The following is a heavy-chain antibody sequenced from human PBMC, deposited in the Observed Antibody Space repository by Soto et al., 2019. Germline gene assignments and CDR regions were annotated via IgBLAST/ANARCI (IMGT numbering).Heavy chain of an antibody. V-gene: IGHV3-20*04. CDR1: GFTFDDYG. J-gene: IGHJ4*02. CDR2: INWNGGST. D-gene: IGHD1-26*01. Sequence: GGSLRLSCAASGFTFDDYGMSWVRQAPGKGLEWVSGINWNGGSTGYADSVKGRLTISRDNAKNSLYLQMNSLRAEDTALYYCARGHVVGAIPPFDYWGQGTLVTVSS. CDR3: ARGHVVGAIPPFDY.